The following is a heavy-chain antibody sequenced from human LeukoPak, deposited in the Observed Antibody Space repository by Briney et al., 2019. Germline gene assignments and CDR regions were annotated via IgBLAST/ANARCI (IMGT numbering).Heavy chain of an antibody. CDR3: VRDYQFIQEV. J-gene: IGHJ6*02. Sequence: PGRSLRLSCAASGFTFSSYAMHWVRQAPGKGLEWVAVISYDGSNKYYADSVKGRFTISRDNAKNALYLQMDILRVEDTALYFCVRDYQFIQEVWGQGTTVTVSS. CDR2: ISYDGSNK. CDR1: GFTFSSYA. D-gene: IGHD2-2*01. V-gene: IGHV3-30-3*01.